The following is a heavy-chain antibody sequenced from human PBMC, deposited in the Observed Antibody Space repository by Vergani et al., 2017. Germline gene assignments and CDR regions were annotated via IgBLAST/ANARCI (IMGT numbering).Heavy chain of an antibody. Sequence: QVQLQESGPGLVKPSQTLSLTCAVSGGSISSGGYYWSWIRQHPGKGLEWIGYIYYTGSTNYNPSLQSRVTMSVDTSNNQFSLRLSSVTAADTAVYYCARGWVSGWYGELGYWGQGTLVTVSS. V-gene: IGHV4-31*11. J-gene: IGHJ4*02. CDR1: GGSISSGGYY. CDR3: ARGWVSGWYGELGY. D-gene: IGHD6-19*01. CDR2: IYYTGST.